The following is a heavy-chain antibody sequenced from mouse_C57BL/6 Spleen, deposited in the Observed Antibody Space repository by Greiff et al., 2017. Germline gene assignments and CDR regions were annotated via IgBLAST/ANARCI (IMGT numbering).Heavy chain of an antibody. V-gene: IGHV1-81*01. CDR3: ARSRTGTGGYFDY. J-gene: IGHJ2*01. Sequence: VKLMESGAELARPGASVKLSCKASGYTFTSYGISWVKQRTGQGLEWIGEIYPRSGNTYYNEKFKGKATLTADKSSSTAYMELRSLTSEDSAVYFCARSRTGTGGYFDYWGQGTTLTVSS. CDR2: IYPRSGNT. D-gene: IGHD4-1*01. CDR1: GYTFTSYG.